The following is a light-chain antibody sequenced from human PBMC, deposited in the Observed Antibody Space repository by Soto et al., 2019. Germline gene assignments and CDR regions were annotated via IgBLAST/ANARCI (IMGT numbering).Light chain of an antibody. CDR2: GAS. CDR1: QSVGSF. CDR3: QQYTNWPSWT. V-gene: IGKV3-15*01. J-gene: IGKJ1*01. Sequence: EKVMTQSPATLSMSPGERATLSCRASQSVGSFLAWYQQKPGQAPSLLIYGASTRATGIPARFSGSGSGTEFTLTISSLQSEDFAVYYCQQYTNWPSWTFGQGTKVE.